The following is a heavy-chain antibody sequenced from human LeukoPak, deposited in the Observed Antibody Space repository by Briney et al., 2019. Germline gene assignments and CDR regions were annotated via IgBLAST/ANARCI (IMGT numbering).Heavy chain of an antibody. J-gene: IGHJ4*02. D-gene: IGHD4-23*01. Sequence: SETLSLTCAVYGGSFSGYYWSWIRQPPGKGLEWIGEINHSGSTYYNPSPKSRVTISADTSKNQFSLKLSSVTAADTAVYYCARDLLNEGNHLDYWGQGTLVTVSS. CDR3: ARDLLNEGNHLDY. V-gene: IGHV4-34*01. CDR1: GGSFSGYY. CDR2: INHSGST.